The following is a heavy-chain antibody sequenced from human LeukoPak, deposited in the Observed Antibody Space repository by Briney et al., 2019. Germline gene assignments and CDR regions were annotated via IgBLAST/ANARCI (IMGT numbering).Heavy chain of an antibody. J-gene: IGHJ4*02. CDR1: GFTFSNAW. Sequence: PGGSLRLSCAASGFTFSNAWMSWVRQAPGKGLEWVSYISSSSSTIYYADSVEGRFTISRDNAKNSLYLQMNSLRDEDTAVYYCARETPEYDWGQGTLVTVSS. CDR2: ISSSSSTI. CDR3: ARETPEYD. D-gene: IGHD1-14*01. V-gene: IGHV3-48*02.